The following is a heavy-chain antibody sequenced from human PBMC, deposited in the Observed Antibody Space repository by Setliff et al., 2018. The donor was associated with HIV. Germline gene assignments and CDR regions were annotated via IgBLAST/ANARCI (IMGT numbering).Heavy chain of an antibody. D-gene: IGHD3-10*01. Sequence: SETLSLTCSVSGGSIFSYYWSWIRQPPGKGLEWIGYIYNSGSTNYNPSLKSRVTISLDTSKNQFSLKLSSVTAADTAVYYCASFVPLYGADYWGQGMLVTVSS. CDR3: ASFVPLYGADY. V-gene: IGHV4-59*01. CDR1: GGSIFSYY. J-gene: IGHJ4*02. CDR2: IYNSGST.